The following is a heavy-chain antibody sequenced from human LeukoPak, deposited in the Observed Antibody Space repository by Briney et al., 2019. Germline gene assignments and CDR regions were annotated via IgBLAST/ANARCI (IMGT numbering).Heavy chain of an antibody. J-gene: IGHJ4*02. D-gene: IGHD6-19*01. CDR2: MNPNSGYT. V-gene: IGHV1-8*01. Sequence: ASVKVSCKASGYTFTSYDINWVRQATGQGLEWMGWMNPNSGYTGSAQKFQGRLTMTRDTSISTAYMELTSLTSEDTAMYYCARAAGSADYWGQGTLVTVSS. CDR3: ARAAGSADY. CDR1: GYTFTSYD.